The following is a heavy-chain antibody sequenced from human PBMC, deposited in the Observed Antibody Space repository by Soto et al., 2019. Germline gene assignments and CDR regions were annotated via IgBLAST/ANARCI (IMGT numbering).Heavy chain of an antibody. V-gene: IGHV3-21*01. CDR1: GFTFSSYS. D-gene: IGHD3-9*01. CDR3: ARDHSYYDISTGYDPFYFDY. J-gene: IGHJ4*02. Sequence: LRLSCAASGFTFSSYSMNWVRQAPGKGLEWVSSISSSSSYIYYADSVKGRFTIFRDNAKNSLYLQMNSVRAEDTAVYYCARDHSYYDISTGYDPFYFDYWGQGTLVTVSS. CDR2: ISSSSSYI.